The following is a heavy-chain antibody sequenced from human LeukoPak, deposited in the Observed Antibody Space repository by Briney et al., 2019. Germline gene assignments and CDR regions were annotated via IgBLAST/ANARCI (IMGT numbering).Heavy chain of an antibody. CDR3: ARDREQLSAEYFQH. CDR2: IIPIFGTA. Sequence: SVKVSCKASGGTFSSYAISWVRQAPGQGLEWMGGIIPIFGTANYAQKFQGRVTITADESTSTAYMELSSLRSEDTAVYYCARDREQLSAEYFQHWGQGTLVTVSS. CDR1: GGTFSSYA. D-gene: IGHD6-6*01. V-gene: IGHV1-69*01. J-gene: IGHJ1*01.